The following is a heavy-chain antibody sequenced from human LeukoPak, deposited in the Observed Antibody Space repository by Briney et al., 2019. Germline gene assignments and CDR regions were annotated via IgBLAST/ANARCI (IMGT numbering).Heavy chain of an antibody. D-gene: IGHD1-26*01. Sequence: PGGSLRLSCASSGFTFSSYWMSWVRLAPGKGLEWVANIKQDGSEKYYVDSVKGRFTISRDNAKNSLYLQMNSLRAEDTAVYYCARPRSGSYLNFDYWGQGTLVTVSS. CDR1: GFTFSSYW. CDR3: ARPRSGSYLNFDY. J-gene: IGHJ4*02. V-gene: IGHV3-7*01. CDR2: IKQDGSEK.